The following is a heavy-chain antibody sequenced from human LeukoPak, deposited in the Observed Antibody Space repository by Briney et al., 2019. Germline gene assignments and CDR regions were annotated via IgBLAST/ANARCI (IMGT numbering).Heavy chain of an antibody. CDR3: AKTAVVITFRFDD. J-gene: IGHJ4*02. CDR2: INGGGSNT. V-gene: IGHV3-23*01. Sequence: GGSLRLSCVASGVAFNTYVMSWVRQAPGKGLEWVAAINGGGSNTYYADSVKGRFTISRDNSKNMVYLQMNGLRADDTAVYYCAKTAVVITFRFDDWGQGALVTVSS. CDR1: GVAFNTYV. D-gene: IGHD4/OR15-4a*01.